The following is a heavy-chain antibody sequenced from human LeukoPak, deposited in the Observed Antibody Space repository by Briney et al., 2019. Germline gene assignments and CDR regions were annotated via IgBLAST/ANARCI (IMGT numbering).Heavy chain of an antibody. D-gene: IGHD6-19*01. J-gene: IGHJ3*02. Sequence: ASVKVSCKSSGYTFTAYYMHWARQAPGQGLEWMGWINPNTGGTISAQKFQGRVTMTRDTSISTAYMEVSRLRSDDTAVYYCARDQRYIAVAGYDAFDIWGQGTMVTVSS. CDR1: GYTFTAYY. CDR2: INPNTGGT. CDR3: ARDQRYIAVAGYDAFDI. V-gene: IGHV1-2*02.